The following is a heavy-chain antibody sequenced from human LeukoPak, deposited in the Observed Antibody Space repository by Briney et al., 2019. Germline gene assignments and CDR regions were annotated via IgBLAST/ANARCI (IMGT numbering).Heavy chain of an antibody. J-gene: IGHJ1*01. D-gene: IGHD3-22*01. CDR1: GFTFGSYG. Sequence: QTGGSLRLSCAASGFTFGSYGMSWVRQAPGKGLEWVSFITPNAHRTSYADSVEGRFTISRDNPRNTLYMQMNSLRDEDTAVYYCAIMHGYYDGSGYWVQWGQGTLVTVSS. V-gene: IGHV3-23*01. CDR3: AIMHGYYDGSGYWVQ. CDR2: ITPNAHRT.